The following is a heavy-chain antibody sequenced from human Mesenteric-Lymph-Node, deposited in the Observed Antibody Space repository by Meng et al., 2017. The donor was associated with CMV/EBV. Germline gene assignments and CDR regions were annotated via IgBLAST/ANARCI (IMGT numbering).Heavy chain of an antibody. CDR3: ARGGQLLYVDY. CDR2: ISGYNGDT. V-gene: IGHV1-18*01. D-gene: IGHD2-2*02. Sequence: ASVKVSCKASGGTFSSYAISWVRQAPGQGLEWMGWISGYNGDTDYAQNLQGRVTMTTDTSTSTAYMDLRSLTSDDTAVYYCARGGQLLYVDYWGQGTLVTVSS. CDR1: GGTFSSYA. J-gene: IGHJ4*02.